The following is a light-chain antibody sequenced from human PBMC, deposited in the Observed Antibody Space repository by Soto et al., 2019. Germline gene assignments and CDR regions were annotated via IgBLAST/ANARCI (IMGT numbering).Light chain of an antibody. J-gene: IGKJ1*01. CDR2: GAS. V-gene: IGKV3-20*01. CDR1: QSVSSSF. CDR3: QQYGNSPQT. Sequence: EIVLTQSPGTLCLSPGEQATLSCRASQSVSSSFLAWYQQKSGQAPTLLIYGASSRATGIPVRFSGSGSGTDFTLTISSLEPEEFAVYYCQQYGNSPQTFGQGTKVEVK.